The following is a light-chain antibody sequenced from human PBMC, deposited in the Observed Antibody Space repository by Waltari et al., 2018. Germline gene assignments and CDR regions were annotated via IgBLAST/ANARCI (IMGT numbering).Light chain of an antibody. J-gene: IGKJ4*01. V-gene: IGKV1-39*01. CDR1: QSISSY. Sequence: DIQMTQSPSSLSPSVGDRVTITCRASQSISSYLNWYQHKRGKAPKLLIYGASSLQSGVPSRFSGSGSGTDFTLTISTLQPEDFATYYCQQSYTTPLTFGGGTRVEIK. CDR2: GAS. CDR3: QQSYTTPLT.